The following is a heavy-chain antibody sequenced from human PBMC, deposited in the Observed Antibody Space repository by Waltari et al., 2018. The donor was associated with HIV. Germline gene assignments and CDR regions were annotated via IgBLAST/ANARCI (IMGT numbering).Heavy chain of an antibody. Sequence: QVQLVQSGAEVKKPGASVKVSCKASGYTFTSYDINWVRQATGQGLEWMGWMNPNSGNTGYAQKFQGRVTMTRNTSISTAYMELSSLRSEDTAVYYCATTQVGDTFGGVIVTYDAFDIWGQGTMVTVSS. J-gene: IGHJ3*02. CDR3: ATTQVGDTFGGVIVTYDAFDI. V-gene: IGHV1-8*01. CDR1: GYTFTSYD. CDR2: MNPNSGNT. D-gene: IGHD3-16*02.